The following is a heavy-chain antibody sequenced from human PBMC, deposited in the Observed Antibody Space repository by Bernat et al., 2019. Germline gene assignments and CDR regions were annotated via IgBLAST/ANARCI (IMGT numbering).Heavy chain of an antibody. CDR1: GFTFSNAW. CDR2: IKSKTDGGTT. Sequence: EVQLVESGGGLVKPGGSLRLSCAASGFTFSNAWMNWVRQAPGKGLERVGRIKSKTDGGTTDYAAPVKGRFTISRDDSKNTLYLQMNSLKTEDTAVYYCTTGPLWFGELLFPADYYYGMDVWGQGTTVTVSS. D-gene: IGHD3-10*01. CDR3: TTGPLWFGELLFPADYYYGMDV. J-gene: IGHJ6*02. V-gene: IGHV3-15*07.